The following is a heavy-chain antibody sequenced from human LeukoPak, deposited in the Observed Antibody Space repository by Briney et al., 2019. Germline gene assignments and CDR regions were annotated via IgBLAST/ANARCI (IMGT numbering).Heavy chain of an antibody. Sequence: GGSLRLSCAASGFTFSSYEMNWVRQAPGKGLEWVSYISSSGSTIYYADSVKGRFTISRDNAKNSLYLQMNSLRAEDTAVYYCARARFPTYGSGSQNWFDPWGQGTLVTVSS. V-gene: IGHV3-48*03. CDR2: ISSSGSTI. J-gene: IGHJ5*02. D-gene: IGHD3-10*01. CDR1: GFTFSSYE. CDR3: ARARFPTYGSGSQNWFDP.